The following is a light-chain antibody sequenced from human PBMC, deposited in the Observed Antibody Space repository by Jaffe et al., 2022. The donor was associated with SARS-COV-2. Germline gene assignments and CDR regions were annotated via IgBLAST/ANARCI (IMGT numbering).Light chain of an antibody. Sequence: IQMTQSPSSLSASVGDSVTITCRASQTISRYLNWYQQKSGTAPKLLIYAASNLQSGVPSRFSGSASWTNFTLTISGLQPDDFATYYCQQSYKTYSFGQGTKLEIK. J-gene: IGKJ2*03. CDR1: QTISRY. V-gene: IGKV1-39*01. CDR2: AAS. CDR3: QQSYKTYS.